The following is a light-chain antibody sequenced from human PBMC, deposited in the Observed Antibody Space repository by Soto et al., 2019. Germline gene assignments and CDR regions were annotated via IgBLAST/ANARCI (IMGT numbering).Light chain of an antibody. CDR1: QVIATW. J-gene: IGKJ4*01. CDR3: QQANSFPLT. CDR2: AAS. V-gene: IGKV1-12*01. Sequence: DIQMTQSPSSVSASVGDRVSITCRASQVIATWLAWYQQKPGRTPELLIYAASSLQSGVPSRFSGGGSGTDFTLTINSLQPEDCATYYCQQANSFPLTFGGGTKVEIK.